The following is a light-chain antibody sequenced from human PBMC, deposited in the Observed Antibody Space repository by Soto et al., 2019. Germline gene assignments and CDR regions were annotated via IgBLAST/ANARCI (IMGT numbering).Light chain of an antibody. J-gene: IGKJ4*01. CDR2: DVS. CDR1: QRISNS. CDR3: QQYNHDCSLT. Sequence: DIQMTQSPSTLSASVGDRVTITCRASQRISNSLAWYQQKPGEAPKLLIFDVSSLQSGVPPRFSGRGSGTEFALTINSLQPDDFATHYCQQYNHDCSLTFGGGTKVDI. V-gene: IGKV1-5*01.